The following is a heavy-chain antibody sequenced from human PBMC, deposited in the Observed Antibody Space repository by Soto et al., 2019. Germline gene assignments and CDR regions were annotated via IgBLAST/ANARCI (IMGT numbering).Heavy chain of an antibody. J-gene: IGHJ6*02. D-gene: IGHD5-12*01. CDR1: GYGFSSCA. Sequence: ASVKVSCKASGYGFSSCAMHWVRQAPGQRLEWMGWINIGSGNTEYSQNFQDRITITRDTSSSTVYMELNSLKSEDTAVYYCARDGGDCGYRLIYYHFIGLDVWG. CDR2: INIGSGNT. V-gene: IGHV1-3*04. CDR3: ARDGGDCGYRLIYYHFIGLDV.